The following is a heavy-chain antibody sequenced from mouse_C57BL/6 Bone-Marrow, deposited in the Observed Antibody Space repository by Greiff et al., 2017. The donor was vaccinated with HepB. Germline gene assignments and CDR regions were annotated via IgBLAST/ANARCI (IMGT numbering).Heavy chain of an antibody. CDR1: GYTFTSYW. CDR3: ASGGLRRGAY. CDR2: IHPNSGST. D-gene: IGHD2-4*01. Sequence: VQLQQPGAELVKPGASVKLSCKASGYTFTSYWMHWVKQRPGQGLEWIGMIHPNSGSTNYNEKFKSKATLTVDKSSSTAYMQLSSLTSEDSAVYYCASGGLRRGAYWGQGTLVTVSA. V-gene: IGHV1-64*01. J-gene: IGHJ3*01.